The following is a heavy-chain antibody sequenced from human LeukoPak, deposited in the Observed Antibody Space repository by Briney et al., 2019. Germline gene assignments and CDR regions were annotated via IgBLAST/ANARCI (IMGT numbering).Heavy chain of an antibody. CDR1: GGSISSGGYY. D-gene: IGHD5-24*01. J-gene: IGHJ4*02. V-gene: IGHV4-31*03. CDR2: IYYSGST. Sequence: SETLSLTCTVSGGSISSGGYYWSWLRQHPGKGLEWIGYIYYSGSTYYNPSLKSRVTISVDTSKNQFSLKLSSVTAADTAVYYCATGGVRDGYKLDYWGQGTLVTVSS. CDR3: ATGGVRDGYKLDY.